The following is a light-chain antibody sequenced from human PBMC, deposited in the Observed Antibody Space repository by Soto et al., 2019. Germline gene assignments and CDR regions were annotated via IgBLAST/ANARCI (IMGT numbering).Light chain of an antibody. CDR3: HQYNSWPPGT. Sequence: IVMTLSPATLSVSPGEKATLSCRASQSVSSNLAWYQQKPGQAPRLLISDASTRATGIPARFSGSGSGTEFTLTISSLQSEDFALYYCHQYNSWPPGTFGQGTKVDI. V-gene: IGKV3-15*01. CDR2: DAS. CDR1: QSVSSN. J-gene: IGKJ2*01.